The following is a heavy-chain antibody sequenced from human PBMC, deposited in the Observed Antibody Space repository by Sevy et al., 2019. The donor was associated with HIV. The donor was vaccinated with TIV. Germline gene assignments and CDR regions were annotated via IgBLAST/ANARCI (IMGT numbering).Heavy chain of an antibody. CDR2: INHSGST. CDR1: GGSFSGYY. CDR3: ARHCSSSSCSHAFDI. Sequence: SETLSLTCAVYGGSFSGYYWSWIRQPPGKGLEWVGEINHSGSTNYNPSLKSRVTISVDTSNNQFPLKLSSLTAADTAVYYCARHCSSSSCSHAFDIWGQGTMVTVSS. V-gene: IGHV4-34*01. J-gene: IGHJ3*02. D-gene: IGHD2-2*01.